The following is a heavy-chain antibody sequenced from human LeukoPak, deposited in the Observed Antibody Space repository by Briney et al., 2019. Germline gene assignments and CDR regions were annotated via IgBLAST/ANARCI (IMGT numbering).Heavy chain of an antibody. CDR1: GFTFSSYG. V-gene: IGHV3-7*01. D-gene: IGHD2-8*02. CDR3: AKDAPGGHYDY. Sequence: GGSLRLSCGASGFTFSSYGMHWVRQAPGKGLEWVANMNQDGSERYYLGSVEGRFAISRDNTKNSVYLQMNSLRAEDTGVYYCAKDAPGGHYDYWGQGTPVTVSS. J-gene: IGHJ4*02. CDR2: MNQDGSER.